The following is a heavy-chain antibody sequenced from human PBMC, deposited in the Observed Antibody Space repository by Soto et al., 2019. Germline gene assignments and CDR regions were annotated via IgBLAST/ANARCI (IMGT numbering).Heavy chain of an antibody. CDR1: GCSISTYY. Sequence: SETLSLTCTVSGCSISTYYWSWIRQPPGKGLEWIGYIHYSGSANNNPSLKRRVTISIDTSKNPFSLKMRSVTAADTAVYYCARHGSIWLGYFDYWGQGALVTVSS. D-gene: IGHD6-13*01. CDR2: IHYSGSA. V-gene: IGHV4-59*01. CDR3: ARHGSIWLGYFDY. J-gene: IGHJ4*02.